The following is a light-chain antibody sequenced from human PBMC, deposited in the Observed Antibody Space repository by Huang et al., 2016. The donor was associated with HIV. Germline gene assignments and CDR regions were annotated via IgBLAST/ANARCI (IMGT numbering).Light chain of an antibody. V-gene: IGKV3-15*01. CDR3: QQYTNPPPWT. CDR1: HNVTAN. CDR2: DAS. Sequence: VVLTQSPAALSVSPGERVTLSCRASHNVTANLAWYLHKPGQEPRVLIYDASTRAAGIPARCSGSGSGTEFTLTISSLQSDDSGVYYCQQYTNPPPWTFGQGTRVEI. J-gene: IGKJ1*01.